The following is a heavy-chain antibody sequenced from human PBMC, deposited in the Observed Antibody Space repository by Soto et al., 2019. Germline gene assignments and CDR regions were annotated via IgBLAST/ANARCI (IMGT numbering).Heavy chain of an antibody. V-gene: IGHV3-9*01. J-gene: IGHJ3*02. CDR2: ISWNSGSI. Sequence: EVQLVESGGGLVQPGRSLRLSCAASGFTFDDYAMHWVRQAPGKGLEWVSGISWNSGSIGYADSVKGRFTISRDNAKNSLYLQMNSLRAEDTALYYCLACGYSGYATVCAFDIWGQGTMVTVSS. CDR1: GFTFDDYA. CDR3: LACGYSGYATVCAFDI. D-gene: IGHD5-12*01.